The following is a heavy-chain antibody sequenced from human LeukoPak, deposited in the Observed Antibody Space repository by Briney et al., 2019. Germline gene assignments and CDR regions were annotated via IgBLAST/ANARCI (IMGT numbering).Heavy chain of an antibody. Sequence: PSETLSPTFSIPGYSISSGYYRVCLRQPPGKRLERLGCIYHSGSTYYNPSLKSRVTISVDTSKNQFSLKLSSVTAADTAVYYCARVPLYSSGQQDYYWGQGTLVTVSS. CDR2: IYHSGST. CDR1: GYSISSGYY. J-gene: IGHJ4*02. D-gene: IGHD6-19*01. V-gene: IGHV4-38-2*02. CDR3: ARVPLYSSGQQDYY.